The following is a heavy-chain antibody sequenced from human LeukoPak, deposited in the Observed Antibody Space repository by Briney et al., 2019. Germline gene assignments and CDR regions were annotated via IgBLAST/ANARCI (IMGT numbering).Heavy chain of an antibody. D-gene: IGHD5-18*01. CDR1: GFTFSSYA. J-gene: IGHJ4*02. V-gene: IGHV3-23*01. CDR3: AKDLKKGYSYGLYYFDY. CDR2: ISGSGGST. Sequence: PGGSLRLSCAASGFTFSSYAMSWVRQAPGKGLEWVSAISGSGGSTYYADSVKGRFTISRDNSKNTLYLQMNSLRAEDTAVYYRAKDLKKGYSYGLYYFDYWGQGTLVTVSS.